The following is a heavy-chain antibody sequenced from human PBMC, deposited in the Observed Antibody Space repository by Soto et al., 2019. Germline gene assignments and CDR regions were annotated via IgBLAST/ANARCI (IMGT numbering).Heavy chain of an antibody. CDR3: ASPELRFLEPYYYYMDV. CDR2: IYYSGST. V-gene: IGHV4-39*01. Sequence: PSETLSLTCTVSGGSISSSSYYWGWIRQPPGKGLEWIGSIYYSGSTYYNPSLKSRVTISVDTSKNQFSLKLNSVTAADTVVYYCASPELRFLEPYYYYMDVWGKGTTVTVSS. D-gene: IGHD3-3*01. CDR1: GGSISSSSYY. J-gene: IGHJ6*03.